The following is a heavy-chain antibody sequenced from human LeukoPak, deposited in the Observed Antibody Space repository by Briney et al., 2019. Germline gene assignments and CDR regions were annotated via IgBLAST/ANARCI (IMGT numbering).Heavy chain of an antibody. J-gene: IGHJ5*02. CDR2: ITTSSDTI. Sequence: GGSLRLSCAASGFTFSSYSMNWVRQAPGKGLEWVSYITTSSDTIYYADSVKGRFIISRDNAKNSLYLQMNSLRAEDTAVYYCAREARTVTTSNWFDPWGQGTLVTVSS. CDR3: AREARTVTTSNWFDP. V-gene: IGHV3-48*01. CDR1: GFTFSSYS. D-gene: IGHD4-17*01.